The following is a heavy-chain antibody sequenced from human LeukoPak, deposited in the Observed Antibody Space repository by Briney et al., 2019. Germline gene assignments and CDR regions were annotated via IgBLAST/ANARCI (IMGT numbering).Heavy chain of an antibody. J-gene: IGHJ4*02. CDR3: ASGTSSIAAADY. Sequence: ASVKVSCKASGYTFTSYYVHWVRQAPGQGLEWMGIINPSGGSTSYAQKFQGRVTMTRDTSTSTVYMELSSLRSEDTAVYYCASGTSSIAAADYWGQGTLVTVSS. V-gene: IGHV1-46*01. D-gene: IGHD6-6*01. CDR1: GYTFTSYY. CDR2: INPSGGST.